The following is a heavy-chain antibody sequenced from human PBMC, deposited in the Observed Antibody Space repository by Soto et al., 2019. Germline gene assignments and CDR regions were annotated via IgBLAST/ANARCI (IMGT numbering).Heavy chain of an antibody. V-gene: IGHV1-8*01. CDR3: ARRAETNGWNGFGADKYYFDF. CDR2: LNPNTGNS. CDR1: GYTFTSYD. D-gene: IGHD1-1*01. Sequence: QVQLVQSGAEVRKPGASVKVSCEASGYTFTSYDIYWVRQATGQGLEWMGWLNPNTGNSGYAQKFQGRITVNSDTSITTVQMGLSSLRSEEAAVYYCARRAETNGWNGFGADKYYFDFWGQGTLVTVSS. J-gene: IGHJ4*02.